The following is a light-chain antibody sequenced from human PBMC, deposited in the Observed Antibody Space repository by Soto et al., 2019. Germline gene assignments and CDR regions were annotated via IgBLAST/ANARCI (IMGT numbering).Light chain of an antibody. V-gene: IGKV1-5*03. Sequence: DIQMTQSPSTLSASVGDRVTITCRASQSISIWLAWYQQKPGKAPKLLIYKASSLESGVPSRFSGSGSGTEFTLTISSLQPDDFATYYCQQYTSYSYTFGQGTKLEIK. CDR3: QQYTSYSYT. CDR2: KAS. CDR1: QSISIW. J-gene: IGKJ2*01.